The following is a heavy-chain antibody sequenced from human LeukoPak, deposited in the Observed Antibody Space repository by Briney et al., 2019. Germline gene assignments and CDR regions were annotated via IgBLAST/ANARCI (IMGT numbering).Heavy chain of an antibody. D-gene: IGHD2-2*01. J-gene: IGHJ4*02. V-gene: IGHV3-30*04. CDR2: ISYDGSNK. CDR3: ARELVPAAIDY. Sequence: GGSLRLSCAASGFTFSSYAMHWVRQAPGKGLEWVAFISYDGSNKYYADSVKGRFTISRDNSKNTLYLQMNSLRAEDTAVYYCARELVPAAIDYWGQGTLVTVSS. CDR1: GFTFSSYA.